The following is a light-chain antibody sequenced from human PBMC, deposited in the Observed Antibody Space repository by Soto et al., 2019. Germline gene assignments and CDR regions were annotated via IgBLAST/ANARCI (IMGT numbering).Light chain of an antibody. J-gene: IGKJ1*01. CDR3: MQSLYTPWT. CDR1: QSVLRSNGKNH. CDR2: MGF. V-gene: IGKV2-28*01. Sequence: IVMTQSPLSLPVTPGEPASISCRSSQSVLRSNGKNHLSWYLQKPGQSPQLLIYMGFNRASGVPDRFSGSGSGTDFTLKISRVEAEDVGVYYCMQSLYTPWTFGQGTRVEIK.